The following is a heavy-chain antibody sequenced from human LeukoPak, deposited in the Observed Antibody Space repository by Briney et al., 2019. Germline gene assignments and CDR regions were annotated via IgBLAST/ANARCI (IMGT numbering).Heavy chain of an antibody. CDR1: GGSISSYY. Sequence: PSETLSLTCTVSGGSISSYYWSWIRQPAGKGLEWIGRIYTSGSTNYNPSLKSRVTISVDTSKNQFSLKLSSVTAADTAVYYCARGRGPIAAAGRMGYFDYWGQGTLVTVSS. V-gene: IGHV4-4*07. CDR2: IYTSGST. D-gene: IGHD6-13*01. CDR3: ARGRGPIAAAGRMGYFDY. J-gene: IGHJ4*02.